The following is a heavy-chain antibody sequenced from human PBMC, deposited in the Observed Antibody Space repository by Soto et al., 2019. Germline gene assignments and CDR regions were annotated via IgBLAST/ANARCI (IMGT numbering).Heavy chain of an antibody. CDR2: INPSGGST. D-gene: IGHD1-7*01. Sequence: ASVKVSCKASGYTFTGYYMHWVRQAPGQGLEWMGIINPSGGSTSYAQKFQGRVTMTRDTSTSTVYMELSSLRSEDTAVYYCARDQGGNWNSNWFDPWGQGTLVTVSS. CDR3: ARDQGGNWNSNWFDP. J-gene: IGHJ5*02. CDR1: GYTFTGYY. V-gene: IGHV1-46*03.